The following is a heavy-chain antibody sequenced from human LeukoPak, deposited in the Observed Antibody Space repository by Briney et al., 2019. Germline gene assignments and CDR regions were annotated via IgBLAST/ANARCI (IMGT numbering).Heavy chain of an antibody. D-gene: IGHD1-1*01. J-gene: IGHJ5*02. CDR2: ISHTGLT. CDR1: GGSFSGYY. CDR3: ARVPDITARPCDT. V-gene: IGHV4-34*01. Sequence: SETLSLTCAVYGGSFSGYYWTWIRQTPGKGREWMGEISHTGLTGSNPSLKSRVTIFVDSSKKQFSLRMTSVTAADTGVYYCARVPDITARPCDTWGPGTLVTVSS.